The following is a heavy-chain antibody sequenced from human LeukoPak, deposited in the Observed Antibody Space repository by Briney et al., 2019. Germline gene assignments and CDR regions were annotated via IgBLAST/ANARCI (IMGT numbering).Heavy chain of an antibody. CDR1: GFIFGDYY. Sequence: PGGTLRLSCKASGFIFGDYYMNWIRQAPGKGLECLSYISSGTINHSNYADSVKGRFTISRDNAKNSLFLQMNSLRAEDTAVYYCARDSSTYAGPPDYWGQGTLVTVSS. V-gene: IGHV3-11*06. J-gene: IGHJ4*02. CDR2: ISSGTINHS. D-gene: IGHD2-2*01. CDR3: ARDSSTYAGPPDY.